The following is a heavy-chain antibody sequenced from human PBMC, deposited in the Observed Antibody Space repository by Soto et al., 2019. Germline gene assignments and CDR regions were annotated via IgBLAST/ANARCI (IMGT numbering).Heavy chain of an antibody. V-gene: IGHV3-23*01. D-gene: IGHD3-3*01. J-gene: IGHJ4*02. CDR2: IAISAVDT. CDR3: AKYLSSRFFSRLFFDV. Sequence: PGGSLRLSCVASGFTFGAFAMTWVRQAPGKGLEWVSGIAISAVDTYSAPSVKGRFTTSRDDSKNTLYLQMQNLRAEDTAVYYCAKYLSSRFFSRLFFDVWGPGTLVTVSS. CDR1: GFTFGAFA.